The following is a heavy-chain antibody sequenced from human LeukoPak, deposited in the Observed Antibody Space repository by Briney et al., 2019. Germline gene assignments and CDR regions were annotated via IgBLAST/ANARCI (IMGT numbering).Heavy chain of an antibody. D-gene: IGHD4-17*01. J-gene: IGHJ5*02. Sequence: PSETLSLTCTVSGDSISSYYWSWIRQPPGKGLEWIGNIYYSGVTYYNPSLKSRFTIYVDTSKNQFSLRLRSVTAADTAVYYCARDYGDFWFDPWGQGTLVTVSS. CDR1: GDSISSYY. CDR3: ARDYGDFWFDP. V-gene: IGHV4-59*04. CDR2: IYYSGVT.